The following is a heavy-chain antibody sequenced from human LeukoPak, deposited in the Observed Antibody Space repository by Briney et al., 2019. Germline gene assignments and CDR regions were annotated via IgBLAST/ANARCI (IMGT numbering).Heavy chain of an antibody. CDR3: ARFQRYYFDY. J-gene: IGHJ4*02. CDR1: GGPISSSSYY. Sequence: SETLSLTCTVSGGPISSSSYYWGWIRQPPGKGLEWIGSIYYSGSTYYNPSLKSRVTISVDTSKNQFSLKLSSVTAADTAVYYCARFQRYYFDYWGQGTLVTVSS. V-gene: IGHV4-39*07. CDR2: IYYSGST.